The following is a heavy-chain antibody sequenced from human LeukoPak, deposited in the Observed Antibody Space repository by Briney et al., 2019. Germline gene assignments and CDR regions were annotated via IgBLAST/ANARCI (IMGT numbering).Heavy chain of an antibody. J-gene: IGHJ5*02. CDR2: ISGSGGST. D-gene: IGHD3-10*01. CDR3: AKGPTTMVRGVIIGPYNWFDP. V-gene: IGHV3-23*01. Sequence: GGSPRLSCAASGVTFSSYAMSWVRQAPGKGLEWVSAISGSGGSTYYADSVKGRFTISRDNSKNTLYLQMNSLRAEDTAVYYCAKGPTTMVRGVIIGPYNWFDPWGQGTLVTVSS. CDR1: GVTFSSYA.